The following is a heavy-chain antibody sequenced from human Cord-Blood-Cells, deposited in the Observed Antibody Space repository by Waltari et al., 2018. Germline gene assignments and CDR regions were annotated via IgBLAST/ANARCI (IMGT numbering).Heavy chain of an antibody. V-gene: IGHV4-39*01. J-gene: IGHJ1*01. CDR1: GGSISSSSYY. Sequence: QLQLQESGPGLVKPSETLSLTCTVSGGSISSSSYYWGWIRQPPGKGLEWIGSIYYSGGNYSNPTLKSQVTISVDTSKNQFSLKLSSVTAADTAVYYCARPGYCSGGSCYAEYFQHWGQGTLVTVSS. CDR2: IYYSGGN. CDR3: ARPGYCSGGSCYAEYFQH. D-gene: IGHD2-15*01.